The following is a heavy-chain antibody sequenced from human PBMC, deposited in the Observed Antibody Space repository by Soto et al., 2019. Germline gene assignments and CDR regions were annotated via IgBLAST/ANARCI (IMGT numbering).Heavy chain of an antibody. Sequence: EVQLVESGGGLVQPGGSLRLSCAASGLTVSNNHMSWVRQAPGRGLEWVSVIYSGGSTHNADSVKGRFTISRDNSKNTLYLQRTSLRVEDTAVYYSARGRNGLDYWGQGTLVTVSS. CDR2: IYSGGST. J-gene: IGHJ4*02. CDR1: GLTVSNNH. V-gene: IGHV3-66*01. D-gene: IGHD2-8*01. CDR3: ARGRNGLDY.